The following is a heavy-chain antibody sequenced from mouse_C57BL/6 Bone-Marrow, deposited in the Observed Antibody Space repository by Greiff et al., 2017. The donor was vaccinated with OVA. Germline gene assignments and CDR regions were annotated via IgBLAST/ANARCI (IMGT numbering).Heavy chain of an antibody. CDR2: IWSGGST. J-gene: IGHJ1*03. CDR1: GFSLTSYG. CDR3: ATYYSNDWYFDV. D-gene: IGHD2-5*01. Sequence: VKLVESGPGLVQPSQRLSITCTVSGFSLTSYGVHWVRQSPGKGLEWLGVIWSGGSTDYNAAFISRLSISKDNSKSQVFFKMNSLQADDTAIYYCATYYSNDWYFDVWGTGTTVTVS. V-gene: IGHV2-2*01.